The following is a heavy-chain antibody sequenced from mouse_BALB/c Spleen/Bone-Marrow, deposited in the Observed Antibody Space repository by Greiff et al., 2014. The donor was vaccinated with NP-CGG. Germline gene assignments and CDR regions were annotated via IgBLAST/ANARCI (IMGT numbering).Heavy chain of an antibody. V-gene: IGHV3-6*02. CDR1: GYSITSGYY. Sequence: EVHLVESGPGLVKPSQSLSLTCSVTGYSITSGYYWNWIRQFPGNKLGWMGYISYDGSNNYNPSLKNRISITRDTSKNQFFLKLNSVTTEDTATYYCARDNLDYWGQGTTLTVSS. J-gene: IGHJ2*01. CDR3: ARDNLDY. CDR2: ISYDGSN.